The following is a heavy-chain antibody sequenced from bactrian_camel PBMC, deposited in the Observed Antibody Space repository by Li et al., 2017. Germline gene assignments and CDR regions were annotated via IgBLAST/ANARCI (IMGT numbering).Heavy chain of an antibody. CDR2: IYAGGGTP. D-gene: IGHD3*01. CDR3: AAGLTSDYNWHRPLVYQY. J-gene: IGHJ4*01. CDR1: GVTRNAYC. Sequence: QLVESGGGSVQAGGSLNVSCVASGVTRNAYCIGWFRQAPGSEREGVASIYAGGGTPHYADSVKGRFTISLDKATKMLHLQMNSLEVEDTGMYVCAAGLTSDYNWHRPLVYQYWGQGTQVTVS. V-gene: IGHV3S28*01.